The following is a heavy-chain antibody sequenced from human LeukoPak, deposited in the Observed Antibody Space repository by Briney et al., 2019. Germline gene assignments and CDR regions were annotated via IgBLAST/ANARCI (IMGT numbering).Heavy chain of an antibody. CDR2: IYYSGNT. CDR1: GGSISSGGYY. CDR3: AKETTNIAAAGFVDH. D-gene: IGHD6-13*01. J-gene: IGHJ4*02. Sequence: PSQTLSLTCTVSGGSISSGGYYWSWIRQHPGKGLEWIGYIYYSGNTYCNPSLKSRVTISVDTSKNQFSLKLSSVTAGDTAVYYCAKETTNIAAAGFVDHWGQGTLVTVSS. V-gene: IGHV4-31*03.